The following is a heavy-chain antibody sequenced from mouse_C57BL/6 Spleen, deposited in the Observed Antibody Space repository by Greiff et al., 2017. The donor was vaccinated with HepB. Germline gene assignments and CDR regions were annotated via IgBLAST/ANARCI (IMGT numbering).Heavy chain of an antibody. V-gene: IGHV1-82*01. D-gene: IGHD2-3*01. J-gene: IGHJ2*01. CDR1: GYAFSSSW. Sequence: QVQLQQSGPELVKPGASVKISCKASGYAFSSSWMNWVKQRPGKGLEWIGRIYPGDGDTNYNGKFKGKATLTADKSSSTAYMQLSSLTSEDSAVYFCARGEDDGYSYYFDYWGQGTTLTVSS. CDR2: IYPGDGDT. CDR3: ARGEDDGYSYYFDY.